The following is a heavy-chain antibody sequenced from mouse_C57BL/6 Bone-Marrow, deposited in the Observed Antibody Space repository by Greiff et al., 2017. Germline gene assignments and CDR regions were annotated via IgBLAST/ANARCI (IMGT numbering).Heavy chain of an antibody. CDR3: AGPNWAFAY. D-gene: IGHD4-1*01. CDR2: ISSGGSYT. Sequence: EVKVVESGGDLVKPGGSLKLSCAASGFTFSSYGMSWVRQTPDKRLEWVATISSGGSYTYYPDSLKGRFTIFRDNAKNTLYLQMSSLKSEDTAMYYCAGPNWAFAYWGQGTLVTVSA. CDR1: GFTFSSYG. V-gene: IGHV5-6*01. J-gene: IGHJ3*01.